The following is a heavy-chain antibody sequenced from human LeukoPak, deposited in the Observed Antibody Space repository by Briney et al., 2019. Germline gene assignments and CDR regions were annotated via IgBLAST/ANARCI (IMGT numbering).Heavy chain of an antibody. D-gene: IGHD5-24*01. CDR3: AKGSRDGYKFLTYFDY. V-gene: IGHV3-23*01. CDR1: GFTFSSYA. CDR2: ISGSGGST. J-gene: IGHJ4*02. Sequence: SGGSLRLSCAASGFTFSSYAMSWVRQAPGKGLEWVSAISGSGGSTYYADSVKGRFTISRDNSKNTLYLQMNSLRAEDTAVYYCAKGSRDGYKFLTYFDYWGQGTLVTVSS.